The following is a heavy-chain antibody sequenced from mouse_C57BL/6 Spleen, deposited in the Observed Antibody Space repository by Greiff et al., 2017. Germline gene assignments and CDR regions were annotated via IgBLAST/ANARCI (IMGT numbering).Heavy chain of an antibody. CDR1: GYAFSSYW. D-gene: IGHD1-1*01. CDR2: IYPGDGDT. V-gene: IGHV1-80*01. Sequence: VQLQQSGAELVKPGASVKISCKASGYAFSSYWMNWVKQRPGKGLEWIGQIYPGDGDTNYNGKFKGKATLTADKSSSTAYMQLSSLTSEDSAVYFCARSGSPRAMDYWGQGTSVTVSS. J-gene: IGHJ4*01. CDR3: ARSGSPRAMDY.